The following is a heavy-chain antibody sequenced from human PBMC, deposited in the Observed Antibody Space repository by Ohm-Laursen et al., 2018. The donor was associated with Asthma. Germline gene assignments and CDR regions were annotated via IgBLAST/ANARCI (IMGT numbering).Heavy chain of an antibody. CDR1: GFTFRSSD. V-gene: IGHV3-48*01. CDR3: ARIGPEWELPGREYSLHH. D-gene: IGHD1-26*01. J-gene: IGHJ1*01. Sequence: SLRLSCSASGFTFRSSDMHWVRPALGKGLDWVSSITTGSSTIYYADSVRRRFTVSTDKVTNSLYLQMNSLRAEDTALYYCARIGPEWELPGREYSLHHWGQGTQVTVSS. CDR2: ITTGSSTI.